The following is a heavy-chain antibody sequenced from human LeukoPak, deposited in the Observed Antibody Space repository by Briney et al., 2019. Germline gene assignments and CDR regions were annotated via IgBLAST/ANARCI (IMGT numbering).Heavy chain of an antibody. CDR2: INPNSGGT. J-gene: IGHJ3*02. Sequence: ASVKVSCKTSGYTFTGYYMHCVRQAPGQGLEWMGWINPNSGGTNYAQKFQGRVTMTRDTSISTAYMELSRLRSDDTAVYYCARDHESSDAFDIWGQGTMVTVSS. CDR1: GYTFTGYY. CDR3: ARDHESSDAFDI. D-gene: IGHD2-2*01. V-gene: IGHV1-2*02.